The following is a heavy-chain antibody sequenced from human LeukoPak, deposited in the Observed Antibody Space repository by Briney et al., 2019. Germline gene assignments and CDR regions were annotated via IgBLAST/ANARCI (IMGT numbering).Heavy chain of an antibody. D-gene: IGHD4-17*01. CDR2: ISSSGSTI. J-gene: IGHJ4*02. CDR1: GFSFGSYP. V-gene: IGHV3-48*04. Sequence: PGGSLRLSCVVSGFSFGSYPMSWVRQAPGKGLEWVSYISSSGSTIYYADSVKGRFTISRDNAKNSLYLQMNSLRAEDTAVYYCARDYGDYVMDYWGQGTLVTVSS. CDR3: ARDYGDYVMDY.